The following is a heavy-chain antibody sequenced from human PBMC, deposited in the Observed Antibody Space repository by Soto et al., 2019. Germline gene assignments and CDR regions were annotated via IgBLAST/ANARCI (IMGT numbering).Heavy chain of an antibody. CDR2: ISGSGGST. Sequence: EVQLLESGGGLVQPGGSLRLSCAASGFTFSSYAMSWVRQAPGKGLEWVSAISGSGGSTYYADSVKGRFTISRDNSKNTLYLKMNSLRAKARAVYNCAKAPKNAGSTGCSVYNCFGPWGQVPWSPSPQ. J-gene: IGHJ5*02. V-gene: IGHV3-23*01. CDR1: GFTFSSYA. CDR3: AKAPKNAGSTGCSVYNCFGP. D-gene: IGHD2-2*01.